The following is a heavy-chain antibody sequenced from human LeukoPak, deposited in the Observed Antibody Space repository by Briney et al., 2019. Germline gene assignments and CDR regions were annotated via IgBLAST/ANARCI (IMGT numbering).Heavy chain of an antibody. CDR1: GFTFSSFA. Sequence: GGSLRLSCAASGFTFSSFAIHWVRQAPGKGLEWVALISYDGSNKYYADSVKGLFTISRDNSNNTLYLQMNSLRAEDTAVYYCAREYSDYGYYYNMEVWGQGTTVTVSS. J-gene: IGHJ6*02. V-gene: IGHV3-30-3*01. CDR2: ISYDGSNK. CDR3: AREYSDYGYYYNMEV. D-gene: IGHD5-12*01.